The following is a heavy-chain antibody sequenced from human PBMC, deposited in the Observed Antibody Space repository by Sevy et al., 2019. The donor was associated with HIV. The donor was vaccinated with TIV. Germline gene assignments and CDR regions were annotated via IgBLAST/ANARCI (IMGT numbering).Heavy chain of an antibody. CDR2: IYHSGST. V-gene: IGHV4-4*02. D-gene: IGHD2-2*03. Sequence: GSLRLSCAASGFTVSSNYMSWVRQAPRKGLEWIGEIYHSGSTNRNPSLKSRVTISVDKSKNQFSLKLSSVTAADTAVYYCARGVGGYCSSTSCHVDYWGQGTLVTVSS. J-gene: IGHJ4*02. CDR1: GFTVSSNY. CDR3: ARGVGGYCSSTSCHVDY.